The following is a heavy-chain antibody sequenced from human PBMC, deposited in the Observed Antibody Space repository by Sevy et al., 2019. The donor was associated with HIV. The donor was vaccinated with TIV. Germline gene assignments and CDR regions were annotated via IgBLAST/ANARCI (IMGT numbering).Heavy chain of an antibody. D-gene: IGHD3-9*01. CDR3: ARVSYDILTGYHHDAFDI. CDR2: MNPNSGNT. Sequence: ASVKVSCKASGYTFTSYDINWVRQATGQGLEWMGWMNPNSGNTGYAQKFQGRVTMTRNTSISTAYMELSSPRSEDTAVYYCARVSYDILTGYHHDAFDIWGQGTMVTVSS. J-gene: IGHJ3*02. CDR1: GYTFTSYD. V-gene: IGHV1-8*01.